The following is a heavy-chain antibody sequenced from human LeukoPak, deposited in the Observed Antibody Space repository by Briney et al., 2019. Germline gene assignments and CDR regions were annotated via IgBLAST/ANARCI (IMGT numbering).Heavy chain of an antibody. V-gene: IGHV3-48*01. Sequence: PGGSLRLSCAASGFTFSSYSMNWVRQATGKGLEWVSYISSGSSTIHYVDSVKGRLTISRDNAKNSLYLQMNSLRVEDTAIYFCARDWAFDYWGQGTLVTVSS. CDR1: GFTFSSYS. D-gene: IGHD7-27*01. J-gene: IGHJ4*02. CDR3: ARDWAFDY. CDR2: ISSGSSTI.